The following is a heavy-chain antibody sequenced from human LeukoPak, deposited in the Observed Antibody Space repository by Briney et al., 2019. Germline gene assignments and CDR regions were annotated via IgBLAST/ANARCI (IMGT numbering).Heavy chain of an antibody. D-gene: IGHD3-3*01. CDR2: IYYSGST. J-gene: IGHJ4*02. CDR1: GGSISDYY. CDR3: ASRTIFGVVDY. Sequence: SETLSLTCTVSGGSISDYYWSWIRQPPGKGLEWIGYIYYSGSTYYNPSLKSRVTISVDTSKNQFSLKLSSVTAADTAVYYCASRTIFGVVDYWGQGTLVTVSS. V-gene: IGHV4-30-4*01.